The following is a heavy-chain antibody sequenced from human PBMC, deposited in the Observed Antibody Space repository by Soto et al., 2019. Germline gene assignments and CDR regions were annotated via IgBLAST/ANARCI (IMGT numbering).Heavy chain of an antibody. CDR2: INTYNGDT. CDR3: VRIPLPSNWFDP. Sequence: QVQLVQSGGEVKKPGASVKVSCKASGDTFSSYGISWVRQAPGQGLEWMGWINTYNGDTNYAEKFQGRVTMTTDISTSSAYMELRSLRSDDTAVYYCVRIPLPSNWFDPWGQGTLVTVSS. D-gene: IGHD2-21*01. V-gene: IGHV1-18*04. CDR1: GDTFSSYG. J-gene: IGHJ5*02.